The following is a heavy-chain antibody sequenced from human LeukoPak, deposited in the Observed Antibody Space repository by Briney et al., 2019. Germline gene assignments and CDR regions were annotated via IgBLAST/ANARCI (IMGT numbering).Heavy chain of an antibody. J-gene: IGHJ3*01. CDR2: ISISSTTI. D-gene: IGHD4/OR15-4a*01. Sequence: PGGSLRLSCEPSGFSFITYSMNWVRQAPGKGLEWISYISISSTTIYYADSVKGRFTISRDNSKNSLYLQMNNLRDDDTAVYYCARDQGMVNDAFDVWGQGTLVTVSS. CDR3: ARDQGMVNDAFDV. V-gene: IGHV3-48*02. CDR1: GFSFITYS.